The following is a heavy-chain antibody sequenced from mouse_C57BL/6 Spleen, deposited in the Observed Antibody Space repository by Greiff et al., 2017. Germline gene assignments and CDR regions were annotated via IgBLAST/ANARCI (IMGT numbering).Heavy chain of an antibody. CDR3: DKPDNYYGSSCWYFDV. CDR1: GFSLTSYG. J-gene: IGHJ1*03. V-gene: IGHV2-3*01. CDR2: IWGDGST. Sequence: VQRVESGPGLVAPSPSLSITCTVSGFSLTSYGVSWVRQPPGKGLEWLGVIWGDGSTNNHSSLISRLSMSKDNSKSKVFLTLNSLQTADTAAYYGDKPDNYYGSSCWYFDVWGTGTTVTVSS. D-gene: IGHD1-1*01.